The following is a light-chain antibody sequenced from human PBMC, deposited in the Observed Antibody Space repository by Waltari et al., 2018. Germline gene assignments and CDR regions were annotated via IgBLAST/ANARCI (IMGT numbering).Light chain of an antibody. CDR1: QSLVYSDGNIY. CDR2: KVS. Sequence: DIVMTQSPLSLPVTLGQPASISCRSCQSLVYSDGNIYLNWVQQRPGQSPIPLIYKVSRRDSGVPDRFGGSGAATDFTLTISRVEAEDVGLYFCMQGSYWPQSFGQGTNLEIK. CDR3: MQGSYWPQS. J-gene: IGKJ2*03. V-gene: IGKV2-30*01.